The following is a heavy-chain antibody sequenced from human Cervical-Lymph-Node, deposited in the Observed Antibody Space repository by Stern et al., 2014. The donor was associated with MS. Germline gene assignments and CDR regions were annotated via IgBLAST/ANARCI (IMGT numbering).Heavy chain of an antibody. CDR1: GGTLSGYA. CDR2: IIPIFGTT. D-gene: IGHD1-26*01. J-gene: IGHJ6*02. Sequence: QVQLVQSGAEVKRPGSSVKVSCKASGGTLSGYAFTWVRQAPGQGLEWMGGIIPIFGTTNYAQKIQGRVTISADKCTSTVYMELSSLRSEDTAVYYCARGETPIPPYGMAVWGQGTTFTVSS. V-gene: IGHV1-69*06. CDR3: ARGETPIPPYGMAV.